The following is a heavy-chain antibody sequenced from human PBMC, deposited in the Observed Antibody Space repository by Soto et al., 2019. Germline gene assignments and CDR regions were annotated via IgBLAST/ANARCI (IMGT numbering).Heavy chain of an antibody. V-gene: IGHV4-39*01. Sequence: QLQLQESGPGLVKPSETLSLTCAVSGGSISSSSYYWGWIRPPPGKGLEWIVSIYYSGSTYYTPSLQSRVAISVDTSKNQFSLKLNSVTAADTAVYYCARRTVNIRTFYSGLKTHCFDYWGQGTLVTVSS. J-gene: IGHJ4*02. CDR3: ARRTVNIRTFYSGLKTHCFDY. D-gene: IGHD6-19*01. CDR1: GGSISSSSYY. CDR2: IYYSGST.